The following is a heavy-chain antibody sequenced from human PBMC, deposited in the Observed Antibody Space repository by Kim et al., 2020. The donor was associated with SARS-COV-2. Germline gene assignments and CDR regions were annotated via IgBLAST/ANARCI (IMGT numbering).Heavy chain of an antibody. D-gene: IGHD5-18*01. Sequence: SETLSLTCAVSGGSISSSNWWSWVRQPPGKGLEWIGEIYHSGSTNYNPSLKSRVTISVDKSKNQFSLKLSSVTAADTAVYYCARAPAVGQLWPHQYYYYGMDVWGQGTTVTVSS. CDR3: ARAPAVGQLWPHQYYYYGMDV. CDR2: IYHSGST. CDR1: GGSISSSNW. J-gene: IGHJ6*02. V-gene: IGHV4-4*02.